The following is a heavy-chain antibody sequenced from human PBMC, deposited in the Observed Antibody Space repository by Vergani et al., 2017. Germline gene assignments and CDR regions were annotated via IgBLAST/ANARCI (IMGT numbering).Heavy chain of an antibody. J-gene: IGHJ4*02. CDR3: ARERSIGYDSSGYFYV. CDR2: INPSGGGK. D-gene: IGHD3-22*01. CDR1: GYTFTNYY. V-gene: IGHV1-46*01. Sequence: QVQLVQSGAAVKKPGASVKVSCKASGYTFTNYYIHWVRQAPGQALGWMGIINPSGGGKNYAQKFQGRVTMTRDTSTSTVYMGLSSLRSDDAAVYYCARERSIGYDSSGYFYVGGQGTLVTVSS.